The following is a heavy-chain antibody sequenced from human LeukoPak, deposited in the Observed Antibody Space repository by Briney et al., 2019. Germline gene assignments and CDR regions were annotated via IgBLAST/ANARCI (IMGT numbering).Heavy chain of an antibody. CDR3: ASQYYYDSSGYYREHDY. CDR1: GFTFSSYG. D-gene: IGHD3-22*01. CDR2: ISGSGGST. J-gene: IGHJ4*02. V-gene: IGHV3-23*01. Sequence: PGGSLRLSCAASGFTFSSYGMSWVRQAPGKGLEWVSAISGSGGSTYYADSVKGRFTISRDNSKNTLYLQMNSLRAEDTAVYYCASQYYYDSSGYYREHDYWGQGTLVTVSS.